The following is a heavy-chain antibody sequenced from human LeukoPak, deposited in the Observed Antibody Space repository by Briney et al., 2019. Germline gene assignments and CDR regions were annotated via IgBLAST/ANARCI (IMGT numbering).Heavy chain of an antibody. V-gene: IGHV3-53*04. CDR1: GFTVSNNY. D-gene: IGHD3-22*01. J-gene: IGHJ4*02. CDR3: ARVLGYDSSGYYRGYFDY. Sequence: PGGSLRLSCAASGFTVSNNYMSWVRQAPGKGLEWVSVVYSAGSTYYADSVKGRFTISRQNPENTLLLQMNSLGPEDTAVYYCARVLGYDSSGYYRGYFDYWGQGTLVTVSS. CDR2: VYSAGST.